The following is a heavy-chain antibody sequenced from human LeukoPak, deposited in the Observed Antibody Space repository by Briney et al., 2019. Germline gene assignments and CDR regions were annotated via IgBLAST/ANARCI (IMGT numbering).Heavy chain of an antibody. V-gene: IGHV3-66*01. CDR1: GFTVSNNY. Sequence: GGSLRLSCAASGFTVSNNYMSWVRQAPGKGLEWVSVIYSGGYTYYADSVKGRFTISRDNSKNTVYLQMNSLRPEDTAVYYCARVGSGSYYQDYWGQGTLVTVSS. CDR3: ARVGSGSYYQDY. D-gene: IGHD3-10*01. J-gene: IGHJ4*02. CDR2: IYSGGYT.